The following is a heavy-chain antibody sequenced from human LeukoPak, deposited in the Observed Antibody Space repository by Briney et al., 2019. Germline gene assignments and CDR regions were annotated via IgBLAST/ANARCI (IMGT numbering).Heavy chain of an antibody. CDR1: GFTFSSYA. V-gene: IGHV3-23*01. J-gene: IGHJ4*02. CDR3: AKGQASGGYYTNFDY. CDR2: ISGSGGST. D-gene: IGHD3-10*01. Sequence: GGSLRLSCAASGFTFSSYAMSWVRQAPGKGLEWVSAISGSGGSTYYADSVKGRFTISRDNSKNTLYLQMNSLRAEDTAVYYCAKGQASGGYYTNFDYWGQGTLVTVSS.